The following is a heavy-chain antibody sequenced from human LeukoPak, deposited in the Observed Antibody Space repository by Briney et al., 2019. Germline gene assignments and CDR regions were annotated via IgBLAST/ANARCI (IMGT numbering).Heavy chain of an antibody. J-gene: IGHJ4*02. CDR3: ARDVIQSGYEDY. CDR1: GGSISSSSYY. CDR2: IYYSGST. V-gene: IGHV4-39*07. D-gene: IGHD5-12*01. Sequence: PSQTLSLTCTVSGGSISSSSYYWGWIRQPPGKGLEWIGSIYYSGSTYYNPSLKSRVTISVDTSKNQFSLKLSSVTAADTAVYYCARDVIQSGYEDYWGQGTLVTVSS.